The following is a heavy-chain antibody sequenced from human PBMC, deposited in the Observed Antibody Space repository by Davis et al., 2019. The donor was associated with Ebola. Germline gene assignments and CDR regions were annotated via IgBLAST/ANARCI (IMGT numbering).Heavy chain of an antibody. D-gene: IGHD3-3*01. Sequence: PGGSLRLSCAASGFTFSSYAMSWVRQAPGKGLEWVSAISGSGGSTYYADSVKGRFTISRDNSKNTLYLQMNSLRAEDTAVYYCAKSRRFLEWLLFAVDYWGQGTLVTVSS. CDR3: AKSRRFLEWLLFAVDY. J-gene: IGHJ4*02. V-gene: IGHV3-23*01. CDR1: GFTFSSYA. CDR2: ISGSGGST.